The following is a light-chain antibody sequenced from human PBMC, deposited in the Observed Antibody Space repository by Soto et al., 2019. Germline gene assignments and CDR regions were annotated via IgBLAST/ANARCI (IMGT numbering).Light chain of an antibody. CDR1: SSNIGAGYD. V-gene: IGLV1-40*01. CDR2: GNS. Sequence: QSVLTQPPSVSGAPGQRVTISCTGSSSNIGAGYDVHWYQQLPGTAPKLLIYGNSNRPSGVPDRFSGSKSGTSASLAITGLQAEDEADHYCQSYDSSLTLYVFGTGTKLTVL. J-gene: IGLJ1*01. CDR3: QSYDSSLTLYV.